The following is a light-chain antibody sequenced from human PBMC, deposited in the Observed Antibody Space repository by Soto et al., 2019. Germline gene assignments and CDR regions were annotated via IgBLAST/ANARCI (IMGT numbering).Light chain of an antibody. J-gene: IGLJ2*01. CDR1: SSDVGGYNY. CDR3: CSYRGSYTWV. Sequence: QSALTQPRSVSGSPGQSVTISCTGTSSDVGGYNYVSWYQQYPGKAPKFMIYDVNKRPSGVPDRFSGSKSGNTASLTISGLQAEDEADYYCCSYRGSYTWVFGGGNKLTVL. CDR2: DVN. V-gene: IGLV2-11*01.